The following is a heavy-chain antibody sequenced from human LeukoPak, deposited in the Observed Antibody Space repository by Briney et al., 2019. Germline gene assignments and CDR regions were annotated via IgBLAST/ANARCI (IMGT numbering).Heavy chain of an antibody. CDR1: GGSISSYY. CDR2: IYYSGST. V-gene: IGHV4-59*01. CDR3: ARADYDILTGYLYYYYGMDV. Sequence: PSETLSLTCTVSGGSISSYYWSWIRQPPGKGLEWIGYIYYSGSTNYNPSLKSRVTISVDTSKNQFSLKLSSVTAVDTAVYYCARADYDILTGYLYYYYGMDVWGQGTTVTVSS. D-gene: IGHD3-9*01. J-gene: IGHJ6*02.